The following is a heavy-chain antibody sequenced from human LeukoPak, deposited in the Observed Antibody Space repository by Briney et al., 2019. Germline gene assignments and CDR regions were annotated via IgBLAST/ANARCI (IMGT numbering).Heavy chain of an antibody. V-gene: IGHV4-34*01. CDR2: INHSGST. CDR3: ARHRRWLQLYYFDY. J-gene: IGHJ4*02. CDR1: GGSFSGYY. Sequence: ETLSLTCAVYGGSFSGYYWSWIRQPPGKGLEWIGEINHSGSTNYNPSLKSRVTISVDTSKNQFSLKLSSVTAADTAVYYCARHRRWLQLYYFDYWGQGTLVTVSS. D-gene: IGHD5-24*01.